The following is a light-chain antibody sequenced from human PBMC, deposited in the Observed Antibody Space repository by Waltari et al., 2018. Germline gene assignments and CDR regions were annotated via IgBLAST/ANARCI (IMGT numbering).Light chain of an antibody. Sequence: DIQMTQSPSTLSASVGDRVTITCRASQSISSWLAWYQQKPGKAPKLLIYKASSLESGVPSRFSGSGSGTEFTLTISSLQPDDFATYYCQQYNSYPYTFGQGTKLETK. CDR2: KAS. CDR3: QQYNSYPYT. V-gene: IGKV1-5*03. J-gene: IGKJ2*01. CDR1: QSISSW.